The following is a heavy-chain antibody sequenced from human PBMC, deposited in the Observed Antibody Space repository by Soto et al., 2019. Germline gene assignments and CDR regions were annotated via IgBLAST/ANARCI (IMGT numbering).Heavy chain of an antibody. D-gene: IGHD2-15*01. Sequence: QVHLVQSGSEVKKPGSSVTVSCKASGGTFNTYTFSWVRQSPGHGLEWMGSILPIMGSVNYAHDFRGRLSITADPSTTTAYMELTSLTSHDKAIYYCARIPRYSYPTSDPLDNWGQGTLVTVSS. CDR1: GGTFNTYT. J-gene: IGHJ4*02. CDR3: ARIPRYSYPTSDPLDN. CDR2: ILPIMGSV. V-gene: IGHV1-69*01.